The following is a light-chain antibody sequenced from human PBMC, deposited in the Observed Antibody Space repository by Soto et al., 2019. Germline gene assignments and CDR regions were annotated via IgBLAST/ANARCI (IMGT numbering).Light chain of an antibody. CDR3: QQYNSYCQT. CDR1: QNINIW. CDR2: DAS. Sequence: DIQITQYRPFLSASVGDRVTITCRSSQNINIWLAWYQQKPGKAPKLLIYDASSLESGVPPRFSGSGSGTEFTLTISCLQPDDVATYYCQQYNSYCQTFGQGTKVDI. V-gene: IGKV1-5*01. J-gene: IGKJ1*01.